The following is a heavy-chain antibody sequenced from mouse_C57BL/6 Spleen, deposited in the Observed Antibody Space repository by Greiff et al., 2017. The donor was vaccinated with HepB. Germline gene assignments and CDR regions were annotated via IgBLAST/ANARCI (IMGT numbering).Heavy chain of an antibody. V-gene: IGHV5-17*01. CDR1: GFTFSDYG. J-gene: IGHJ4*01. Sequence: EVQVVESGGGLVKPGGSLKLSCAASGFTFSDYGMHWVRQAPEKGLEWVAYISSGSSTIYYADTVKGRFTNSRDNAKNTLFLQMTSLRFEDTAMYYCARPGGYYVDYAMDYWGQGTSVTVSS. CDR3: ARPGGYYVDYAMDY. D-gene: IGHD2-3*01. CDR2: ISSGSSTI.